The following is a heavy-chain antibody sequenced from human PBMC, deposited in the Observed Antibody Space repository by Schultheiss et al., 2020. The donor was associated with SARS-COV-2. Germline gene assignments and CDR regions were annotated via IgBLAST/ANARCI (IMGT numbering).Heavy chain of an antibody. CDR1: GFTFSSYW. CDR3: AKVAGGGDYFDY. J-gene: IGHJ4*02. D-gene: IGHD3-16*01. V-gene: IGHV3-7*03. Sequence: GGSLRLSCAASGFTFSSYWMSWVRQAPGKGLEWVANIKQDGSEKYYVDSVKGRFTISRDNAKNTLYLQMNSLRAEDTAVYYCAKVAGGGDYFDYWGQGTLVTVSS. CDR2: IKQDGSEK.